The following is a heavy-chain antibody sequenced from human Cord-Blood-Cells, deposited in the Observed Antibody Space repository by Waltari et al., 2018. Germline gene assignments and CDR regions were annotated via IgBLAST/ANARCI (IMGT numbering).Heavy chain of an antibody. CDR2: INHSGST. Sequence: QVQLQQWGAGLLKPSETLSLTCAVYGGSFSGYYWSWIRQPPGKGLEWIGEINHSGSTNHNPSLKSRVTISVDPSKNQFSLKLSSVTAADTAVYYCARWFSGSYYFDYWGQGTLVTVSS. CDR1: GGSFSGYY. V-gene: IGHV4-34*01. CDR3: ARWFSGSYYFDY. D-gene: IGHD3-10*01. J-gene: IGHJ4*02.